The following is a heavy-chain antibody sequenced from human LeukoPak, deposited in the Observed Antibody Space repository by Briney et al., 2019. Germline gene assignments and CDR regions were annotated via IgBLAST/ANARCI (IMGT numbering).Heavy chain of an antibody. CDR2: ISGSGGST. D-gene: IGHD3-3*02. CDR3: ARGILYPAFYFDY. J-gene: IGHJ4*02. CDR1: GFTFSSYA. V-gene: IGHV3-23*01. Sequence: GGSLRLSCAASGFTFSSYAMSWVRQAPGKGLEWVSGISGSGGSTFYTDSVKGRFTISRDNSKSTLFLQMNSLRAEDTAVYYCARGILYPAFYFDYWGQGTLVTVSS.